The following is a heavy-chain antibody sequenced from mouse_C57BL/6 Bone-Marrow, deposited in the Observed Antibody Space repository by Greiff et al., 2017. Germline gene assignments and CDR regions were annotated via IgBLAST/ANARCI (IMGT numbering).Heavy chain of an antibody. CDR1: GYTFTSYW. J-gene: IGHJ3*01. Sequence: QVQLQQPGAELVRPGSSVKLSCKASGYTFTSYWMHWVKQRPIQGLEWIGNIDPSDSETHYNQKFKDKATLTVDKSSSTAYMQLSSLTSEDSAVYYCARSGGYYGYGWFAYWGQGTLGTVSA. CDR3: ARSGGYYGYGWFAY. V-gene: IGHV1-52*01. D-gene: IGHD2-2*01. CDR2: IDPSDSET.